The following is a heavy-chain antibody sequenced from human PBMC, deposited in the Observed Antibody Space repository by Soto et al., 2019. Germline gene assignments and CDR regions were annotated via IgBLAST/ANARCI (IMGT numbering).Heavy chain of an antibody. CDR1: GGSVSSGSYY. CDR2: IYYSGST. Sequence: SETLSLTCTVSGGSVSSGSYYWSWIRQPPGKGLECIGYIYYSGSTNYNPSLKSRVTISVDTSKNQFSLKLSSVTAADTAVYYCARGVTSGSFPPFDLWGQGTLVTVS. CDR3: ARGVTSGSFPPFDL. J-gene: IGHJ4*02. V-gene: IGHV4-61*01. D-gene: IGHD1-26*01.